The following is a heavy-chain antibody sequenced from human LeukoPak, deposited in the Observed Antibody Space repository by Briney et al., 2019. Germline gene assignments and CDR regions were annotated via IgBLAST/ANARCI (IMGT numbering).Heavy chain of an antibody. CDR2: INSDGSST. D-gene: IGHD3-10*01. V-gene: IGHV3-74*01. CDR3: ARDYGRSRDYGMDV. CDR1: GFTFSNYW. Sequence: GGSLRLSCAASGFTFSNYWMHWVRQAPGKGLVWVSRINSDGSSTTYADSVKGRFTISRDNAKNTLYLQMNSLRAEDTAVYYCARDYGRSRDYGMDVWGQGTTVTVS. J-gene: IGHJ6*02.